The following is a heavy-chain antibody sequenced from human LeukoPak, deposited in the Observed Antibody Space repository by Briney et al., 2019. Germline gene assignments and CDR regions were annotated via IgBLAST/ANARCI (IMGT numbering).Heavy chain of an antibody. CDR3: AKEGYSSGWYPNPHFDY. J-gene: IGHJ4*02. V-gene: IGHV3-23*01. Sequence: GGSLRLSCAASGFTLSTYAISWVRQAPGKGLEWVSTISRNGGSTYFADSVKGRFTISRDNSRNALYLQMNSLRAEDTAVYYCAKEGYSSGWYPNPHFDYWGQGTLVTVSS. D-gene: IGHD6-19*01. CDR1: GFTLSTYA. CDR2: ISRNGGST.